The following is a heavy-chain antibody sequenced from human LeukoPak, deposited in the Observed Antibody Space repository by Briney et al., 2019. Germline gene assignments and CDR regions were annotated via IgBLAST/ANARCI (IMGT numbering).Heavy chain of an antibody. Sequence: ASVKVSCKASGYSFTTYGISRVRQAPGQGLEWMGWISANNGDTKYAQKFQGRVTMTTDTSTSTAYMELRSLRYDDTAVYYCARDSLGGYGDYADYWGQGTLVIVST. J-gene: IGHJ4*02. V-gene: IGHV1-18*01. D-gene: IGHD4-17*01. CDR2: ISANNGDT. CDR3: ARDSLGGYGDYADY. CDR1: GYSFTTYG.